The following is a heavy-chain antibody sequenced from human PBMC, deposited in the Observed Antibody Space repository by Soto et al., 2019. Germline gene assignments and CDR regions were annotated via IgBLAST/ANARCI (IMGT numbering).Heavy chain of an antibody. D-gene: IGHD3-22*01. CDR2: ISAYNGNT. CDR1: GYTFTSYG. V-gene: IGHV1-18*01. J-gene: IGHJ5*02. CDR3: ARDYYDCSGYSKWFDP. Sequence: QVKLVQSGAEVKKPGASVKVSCKASGYTFTSYGISWVRQAPGQGLEWMGWISAYNGNTNYAQKLQGRVIMTTDTSTGTAYMELWSLRSDDTGVYYCARDYYDCSGYSKWFDPWGQGTLVTVSS.